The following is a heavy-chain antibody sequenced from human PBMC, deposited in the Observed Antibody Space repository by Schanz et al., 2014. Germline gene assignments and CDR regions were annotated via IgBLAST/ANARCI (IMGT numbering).Heavy chain of an antibody. Sequence: EVQLVASGGGLVKPGGSLRLSCAVSGLTFSSAWMGWVRQAPGKGLEWVSRLKSKTDGGTTDYAAPVKGRFTISRDDSKNTLYLQMNFLKTEDTAVYFCTTDRGITVRPLFDYWGHGTLVTVAS. V-gene: IGHV3-15*01. CDR2: LKSKTDGGTT. CDR3: TTDRGITVRPLFDY. D-gene: IGHD6-6*01. CDR1: GLTFSSAW. J-gene: IGHJ4*01.